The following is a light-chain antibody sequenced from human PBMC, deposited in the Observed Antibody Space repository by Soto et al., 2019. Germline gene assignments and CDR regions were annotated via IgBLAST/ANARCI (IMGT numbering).Light chain of an antibody. V-gene: IGKV1-5*03. CDR1: QSISSW. CDR3: QQYKSYWT. CDR2: KAS. J-gene: IGKJ1*01. Sequence: DIHMTQSPSILSAFVGDRVTITCRASQSISSWLAWYQQKPGKAPKLLIFKASTLESGVPSRFSGSGSGTEFALTISSLQPDDFATYYCQQYKSYWTFGQGTKVEVK.